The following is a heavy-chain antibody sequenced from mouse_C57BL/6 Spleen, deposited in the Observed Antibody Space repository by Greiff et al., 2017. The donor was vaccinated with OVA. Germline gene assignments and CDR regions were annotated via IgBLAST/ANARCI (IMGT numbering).Heavy chain of an antibody. Sequence: EVNLVESGGGLVQSGRSLRLSCATSGFTFSDFYMEWVRQAPGKGLEWIAASRNKANDYTTEYSASVKGRFIVSRDTSQSILYLQMNALRAEDTAIYYCARTYYYGSSYVAWFAYWGQGTLVTVSA. D-gene: IGHD1-1*01. CDR1: GFTFSDFY. J-gene: IGHJ3*01. V-gene: IGHV7-1*01. CDR2: SRNKANDYTT. CDR3: ARTYYYGSSYVAWFAY.